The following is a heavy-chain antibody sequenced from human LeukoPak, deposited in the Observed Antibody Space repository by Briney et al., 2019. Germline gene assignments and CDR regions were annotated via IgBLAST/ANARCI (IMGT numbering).Heavy chain of an antibody. CDR1: GGSFSGYY. CDR3: ARGMGVRKSIDY. J-gene: IGHJ4*02. D-gene: IGHD3-16*01. Sequence: PSETLSLTCAVYGGSFSGYYWSWIRQPPGKGLEWIGEINHSGSTNYNPSLKSRVTISVDTSKNQFSLKLSSVTAADTAVYYCARGMGVRKSIDYWGQGTLVTVSS. CDR2: INHSGST. V-gene: IGHV4-34*01.